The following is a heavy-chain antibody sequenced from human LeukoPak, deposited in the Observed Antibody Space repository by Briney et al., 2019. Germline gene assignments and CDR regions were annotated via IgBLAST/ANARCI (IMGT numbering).Heavy chain of an antibody. D-gene: IGHD1-26*01. CDR3: AREISGSYDYFDY. Sequence: PGGSLRLSCAASGFTFSSYWMSWVRQAPGKGLEWVANIKQDGSGKYYVDSVKGRFTISRDNAKNSLYLQMNSLRAEDTAVYYCAREISGSYDYFDYWGQGTLVTVSS. V-gene: IGHV3-7*01. CDR2: IKQDGSGK. CDR1: GFTFSSYW. J-gene: IGHJ4*02.